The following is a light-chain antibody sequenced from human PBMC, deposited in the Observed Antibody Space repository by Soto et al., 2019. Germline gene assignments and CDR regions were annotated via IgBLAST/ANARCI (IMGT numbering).Light chain of an antibody. J-gene: IGKJ1*01. CDR3: QQYNTYTWT. CDR1: QTISNW. Sequence: DIQMTQSPSTLSASVGDRVTITCRASQTISNWLAWYRQKPGKAPKLLIYDASTLESGVPSRFSGSGSGTEFTLTISTLQPDDFATYYCQQYNTYTWTFGQGTKVDIK. V-gene: IGKV1-5*01. CDR2: DAS.